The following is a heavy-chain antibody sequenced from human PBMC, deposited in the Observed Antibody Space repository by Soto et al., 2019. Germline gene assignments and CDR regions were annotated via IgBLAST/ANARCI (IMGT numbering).Heavy chain of an antibody. J-gene: IGHJ3*02. CDR1: GGSISSGDYY. CDR3: ARDSPGDYYDSSVPPLDAFDI. Sequence: PSETLSLTCTVSGGSISSGDYYWSWIRQPPGKGLEWIGYIYYSGSTYYNPSLKSRVTISVDTSKNQFSLKLSSVTAADTAVYYCARDSPGDYYDSSVPPLDAFDIWGQGTMVTVSS. CDR2: IYYSGST. V-gene: IGHV4-30-4*01. D-gene: IGHD3-22*01.